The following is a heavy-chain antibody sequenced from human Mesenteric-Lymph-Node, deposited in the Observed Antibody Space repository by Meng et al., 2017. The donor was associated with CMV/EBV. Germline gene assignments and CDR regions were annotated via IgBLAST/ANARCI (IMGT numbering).Heavy chain of an antibody. CDR3: ARGKYSSSSAFDP. CDR2: ISAYNGNT. CDR1: GYTFTSYG. D-gene: IGHD6-6*01. J-gene: IGHJ5*02. V-gene: IGHV1-18*01. Sequence: ASVKVSCKASGYTFTSYGISWVRQAPGQGLEWVGWISAYNGNTNYAQKLQGRVTMTTDTSISTAYMELSSLRSEDTAVYYCARGKYSSSSAFDPWGQGTLVTVSS.